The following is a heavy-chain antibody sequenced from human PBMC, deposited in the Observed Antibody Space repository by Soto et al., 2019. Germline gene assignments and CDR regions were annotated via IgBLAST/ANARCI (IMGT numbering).Heavy chain of an antibody. V-gene: IGHV4-31*03. D-gene: IGHD1-1*01. CDR1: GGSITSNGYY. Sequence: QVQLQESGPGLVKPSQTLSLTCSVSGGSITSNGYYWTWIRQHPGKGLEWIGFIPYSGTTYYNPSLQSRISISLDTAKNQFSLTLSSVTAADTAVDYCTREKCISWNPLDYWGQGTLVTVSS. J-gene: IGHJ4*02. CDR3: TREKCISWNPLDY. CDR2: IPYSGTT.